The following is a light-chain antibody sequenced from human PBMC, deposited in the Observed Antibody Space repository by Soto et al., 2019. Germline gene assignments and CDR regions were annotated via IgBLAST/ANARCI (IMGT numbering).Light chain of an antibody. V-gene: IGKV3-15*01. CDR1: QSVSSS. J-gene: IGKJ1*01. CDR3: QQYNNWWT. CDR2: GAS. Sequence: EIVMTQSPATLSVSRGERATLSCRGSQSVSSSLAWYQQKPGQPPRILIYGASTTATGFPAMFSGSGSGKEFTLTISSLQYEDFAVDYCQQYNNWWTFGQGTKVDIK.